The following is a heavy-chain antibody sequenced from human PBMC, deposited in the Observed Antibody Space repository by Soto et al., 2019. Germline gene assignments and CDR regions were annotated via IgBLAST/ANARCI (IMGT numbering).Heavy chain of an antibody. Sequence: GGSLRLSCAASGFTLDHDSMHWVRQAPRECLEWVSGISWNSGSIGYADSVKGRFTISRDNAKNSLYLQMNRLRAEDTALYYCAKDVSLFGLGIGPFDIVFWGPG. CDR2: ISWNSGSI. J-gene: IGHJ4*02. D-gene: IGHD3-3*01. CDR3: AKDVSLFGLGIGPFDIVF. CDR1: GFTLDHDS. V-gene: IGHV3-9*01.